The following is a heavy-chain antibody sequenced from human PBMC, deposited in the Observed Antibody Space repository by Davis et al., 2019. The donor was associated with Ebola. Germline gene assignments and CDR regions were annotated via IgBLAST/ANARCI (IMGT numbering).Heavy chain of an antibody. J-gene: IGHJ6*02. CDR2: TYYRSKWYN. Sequence: QTPSLTPAISGDSVSSNSAASNWTRQSPSRGLEWLGRTYYRSKWYNDYAVSVKSRITINPDTSKNQFSLQLNSVTPEDTAVYYCARGTTVIYYYGMDVWGQGTTVTVSS. CDR3: ARGTTVIYYYGMDV. CDR1: GDSVSSNSAA. D-gene: IGHD4-17*01. V-gene: IGHV6-1*01.